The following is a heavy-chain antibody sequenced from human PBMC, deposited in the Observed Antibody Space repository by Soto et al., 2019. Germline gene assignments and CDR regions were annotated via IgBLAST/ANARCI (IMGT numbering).Heavy chain of an antibody. CDR1: EYSFTNYW. CDR2: IYPGDSDT. D-gene: IGHD6-19*01. J-gene: IGHJ4*02. V-gene: IGHV5-51*01. CDR3: ARNFSGWFQGTFDS. Sequence: PVESLKISWKGSEYSFTNYWSGWVRQMPGKGLEWMGIIYPGDSDTRYSPSFQGQVTISADKSINTAYLQWSSLKASDTAMYYCARNFSGWFQGTFDSWGQGTLVTVSS.